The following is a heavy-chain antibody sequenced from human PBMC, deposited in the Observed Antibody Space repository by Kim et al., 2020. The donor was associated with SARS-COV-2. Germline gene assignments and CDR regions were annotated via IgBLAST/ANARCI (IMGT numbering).Heavy chain of an antibody. CDR1: GGSISSSSYY. D-gene: IGHD6-13*01. V-gene: IGHV4-39*01. J-gene: IGHJ6*02. Sequence: SETLSLTCTVSGGSISSSSYYWGWIRQPPGKGLEWIGSIYYSGSTYYNPSLKSRVTISVDTSKNQFSLKLSSVTAADTAVYYCATGYSSSWSEPRQGTYYYYYGMDVWGQGTTVTVSS. CDR2: IYYSGST. CDR3: ATGYSSSWSEPRQGTYYYYYGMDV.